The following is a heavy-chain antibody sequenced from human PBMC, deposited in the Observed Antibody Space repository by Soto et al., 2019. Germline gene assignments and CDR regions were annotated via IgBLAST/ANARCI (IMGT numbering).Heavy chain of an antibody. CDR1: GDSISSSSYY. CDR3: ARHLLPYGSGSYQKYYYYGMDV. D-gene: IGHD3-10*01. Sequence: PSETLSLTCTVSGDSISSSSYYWGWIRPPPGKGLEWIGSIYYSGSTYYTPSLKSRVTISVDTSKNQFSLKLSSVTAADTDVYYCARHLLPYGSGSYQKYYYYGMDVWGQGTTVTVSS. V-gene: IGHV4-39*01. J-gene: IGHJ6*02. CDR2: IYYSGST.